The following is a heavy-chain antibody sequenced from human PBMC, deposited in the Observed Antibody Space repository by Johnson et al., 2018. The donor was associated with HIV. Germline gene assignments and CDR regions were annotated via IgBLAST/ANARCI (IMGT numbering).Heavy chain of an antibody. CDR3: ARAGLTYTLDAFDI. Sequence: VQLVESGGGLVQPGGSLRLYCAASGFTFSTYAMHWVRQAPGKGLEYVSAISSNGGSTYYANSVKGRFTISRDNSKNTLYLQMGSLRAEDMAVYYCARAGLTYTLDAFDIWGQGTLVTVSS. D-gene: IGHD3-16*01. CDR1: GFTFSTYA. V-gene: IGHV3-64*01. J-gene: IGHJ3*02. CDR2: ISSNGGST.